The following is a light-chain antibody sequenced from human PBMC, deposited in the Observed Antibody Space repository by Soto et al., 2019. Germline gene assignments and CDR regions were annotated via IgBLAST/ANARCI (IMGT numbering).Light chain of an antibody. CDR3: HQYNRYPYS. J-gene: IGKJ2*01. CDR1: PSASSW. V-gene: IGKV1-5*01. Sequence: DIQMTQSPSSLSASVGDRVTITCRASPSASSWLAWYQQKPGKAPKLLIYDASILESGVPSRFSGSGSGTDFTLTISSLEPDDFATYYCHQYNRYPYSFGQGTKVDIK. CDR2: DAS.